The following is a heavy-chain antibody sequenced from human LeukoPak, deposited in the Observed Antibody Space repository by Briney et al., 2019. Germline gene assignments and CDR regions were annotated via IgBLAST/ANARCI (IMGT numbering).Heavy chain of an antibody. CDR3: ARRGAGYDP. CDR1: GGSFSGYY. J-gene: IGHJ5*02. V-gene: IGHV4-34*01. CDR2: INHSGST. Sequence: SETLSLTCAVYGGSFSGYYWSWIRQPPGKGLEWIGEINHSGSTNYNPSLKSRVTISVDTSKNQLSLKLSSVTAADTAVYYCARRGAGYDPWGQGTLVTVSS. D-gene: IGHD5-24*01.